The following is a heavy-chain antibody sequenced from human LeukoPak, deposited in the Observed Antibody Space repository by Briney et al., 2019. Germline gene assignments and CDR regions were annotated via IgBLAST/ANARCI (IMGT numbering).Heavy chain of an antibody. CDR2: ISYDGSRT. D-gene: IGHD6-13*01. V-gene: IGHV3-30*03. Sequence: PGGSLRLSCAASGFTFSGYGFHWVRQAPGKGLEWVAVISYDGSRTYFADSVKGRFTISRDNSKNTVYMQMNSLRAEDTAVYYCARPQGGPYSNRWYEFDYWGQGTLVTVSS. CDR3: ARPQGGPYSNRWYEFDY. CDR1: GFTFSGYG. J-gene: IGHJ4*02.